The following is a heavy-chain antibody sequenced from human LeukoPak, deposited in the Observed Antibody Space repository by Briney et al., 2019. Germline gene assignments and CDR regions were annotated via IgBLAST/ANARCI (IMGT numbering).Heavy chain of an antibody. CDR2: ISGSGGST. J-gene: IGHJ3*02. CDR3: ATLYCSSTSRLELDAFDI. Sequence: PGGSLRLSCAASGFTFSSYAMSWVRQAPGKGLEWVSAISGSGGSTYYADSVKGRFTISRDNSKNTLYLQMNSLRAEDTAVYYCATLYCSSTSRLELDAFDIWGQGTMVTVSS. V-gene: IGHV3-23*01. D-gene: IGHD2-2*01. CDR1: GFTFSSYA.